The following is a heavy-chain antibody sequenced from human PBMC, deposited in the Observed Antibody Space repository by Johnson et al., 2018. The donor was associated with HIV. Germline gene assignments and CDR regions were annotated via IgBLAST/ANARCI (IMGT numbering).Heavy chain of an antibody. CDR2: ISYDGSNK. CDR3: ARDLAGTERGNAFDI. J-gene: IGHJ3*02. Sequence: QVQLVESGGGVVQPGGSLRLSCAASGFNFSSYAMHWVRQAPGKGLEWVAVISYDGSNKYYADSVKGRFTISRDNSKNTLYLQMNSLRAEDTAVYYCARDLAGTERGNAFDIWGQGTMVTVSS. CDR1: GFNFSSYA. D-gene: IGHD1-1*01. V-gene: IGHV3-30-3*01.